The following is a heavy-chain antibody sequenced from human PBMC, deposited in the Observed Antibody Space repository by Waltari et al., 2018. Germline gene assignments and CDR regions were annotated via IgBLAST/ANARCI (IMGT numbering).Heavy chain of an antibody. D-gene: IGHD3-3*02. CDR1: TFTFRDFG. J-gene: IGHJ4*02. V-gene: IGHV3-30-3*01. CDR2: ISNDGGKK. Sequence: QLVESGGGVVQPGGSLRPSCSTSTFTFRDFGMHWVRLAPGKGLEWLAIISNDGGKKYYADSVKGRFTVSRDNFGNTLFLEMSSLRPEDTAVYYCARGHISFDFDYRGQGALVTVSS. CDR3: ARGHISFDFDY.